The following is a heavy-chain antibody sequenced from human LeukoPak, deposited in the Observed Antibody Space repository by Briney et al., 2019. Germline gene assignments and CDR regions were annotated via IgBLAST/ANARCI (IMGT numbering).Heavy chain of an antibody. J-gene: IGHJ3*02. V-gene: IGHV1-8*01. CDR3: ARGTDGTTGTTERAFDI. Sequence: ASVTVSCTASGYTFTSYDINWVRQATGQGLEWMGWMNPNSGNTGYAQKFQGRVTMTRNTSISTAYMELSSLRSEDTAVYYCARGTDGTTGTTERAFDIWGQGTMVTVSS. CDR1: GYTFTSYD. D-gene: IGHD1-1*01. CDR2: MNPNSGNT.